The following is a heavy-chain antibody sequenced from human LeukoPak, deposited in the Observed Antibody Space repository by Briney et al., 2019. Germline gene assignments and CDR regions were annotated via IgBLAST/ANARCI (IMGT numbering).Heavy chain of an antibody. CDR1: GFAFISYA. J-gene: IGHJ4*02. CDR3: AKDWVTIFGVVPGFDY. Sequence: GSLRLSCAASGFAFISYAMSWARQAPGKVLEWVHAIGGSGGSTYYADSVKGRFTISRDNSKNTLYLQMNSLRAEDTAVYYCAKDWVTIFGVVPGFDYWGQGTLVTVSS. V-gene: IGHV3-23*01. D-gene: IGHD3-3*01. CDR2: IGGSGGST.